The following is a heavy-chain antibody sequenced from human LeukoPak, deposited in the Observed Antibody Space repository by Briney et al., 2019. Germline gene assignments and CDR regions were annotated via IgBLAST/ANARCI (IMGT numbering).Heavy chain of an antibody. D-gene: IGHD1-7*01. CDR3: ARGYNWNYPGAFDI. CDR1: GGSFSNYA. J-gene: IGHJ3*02. V-gene: IGHV1-69*04. CDR2: ITPIVDIA. Sequence: SVKVSCKASGGSFSNYAFSWVRQAPGQGLEWMGRITPIVDIATYIQKFQGRVTITANKFTSTAYMELSSLTSEDTAVYYCARGYNWNYPGAFDIWGQGTMVTVSS.